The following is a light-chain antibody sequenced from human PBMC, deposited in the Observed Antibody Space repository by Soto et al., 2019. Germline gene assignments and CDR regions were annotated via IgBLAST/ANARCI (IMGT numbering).Light chain of an antibody. CDR1: QSVSSY. CDR2: DAS. V-gene: IGKV3-11*01. J-gene: IGKJ2*01. CDR3: QQRSNWPLYT. Sequence: EIVLTQSPATLSLSPGERATLSCRASQSVSSYLAWYQQKPGQAPRLLIYDASNRATGIPARFSCSGSGTDFTLNISSLEPEDFAVYYCQQRSNWPLYTFGQGTKLEIK.